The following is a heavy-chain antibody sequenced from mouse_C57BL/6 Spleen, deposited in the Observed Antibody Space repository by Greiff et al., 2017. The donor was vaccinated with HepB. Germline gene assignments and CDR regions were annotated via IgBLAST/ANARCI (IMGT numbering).Heavy chain of an antibody. D-gene: IGHD1-1*01. V-gene: IGHV5-4*01. CDR3: ARDTHYYGSSYFDY. CDR2: ISDGGSYT. J-gene: IGHJ2*01. CDR1: GFTFSSYA. Sequence: EVHGVESGGGLVKPGGSLKLSCAASGFTFSSYAMSWVRQTPEKRLEWVATISDGGSYTYYPDNVKGRFTISRDNAKNNLYLQMSHLKSEDTAMYYCARDTHYYGSSYFDYWGQGTTLTVSS.